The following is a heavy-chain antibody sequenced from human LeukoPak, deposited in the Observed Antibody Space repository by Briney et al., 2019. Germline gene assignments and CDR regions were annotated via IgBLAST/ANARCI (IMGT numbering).Heavy chain of an antibody. CDR1: GFTLSSYA. J-gene: IGHJ6*03. V-gene: IGHV4-34*01. CDR3: ARLRGYSYGRLYYYYYYMDV. D-gene: IGHD5-18*01. CDR2: INHSGST. Sequence: MTGGSLRLSCAASGFTLSSYAMSWIRQPPGKGLEWIGEINHSGSTNYNPSLKSRVTISVDTSKNQFSLKLSSVTAADTAVYYCARLRGYSYGRLYYYYYYMDVWGKGTTVTISS.